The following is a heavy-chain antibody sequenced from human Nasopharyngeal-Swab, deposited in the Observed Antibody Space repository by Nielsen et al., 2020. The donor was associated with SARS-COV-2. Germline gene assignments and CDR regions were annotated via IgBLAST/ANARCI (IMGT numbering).Heavy chain of an antibody. CDR1: GGSFSGYY. V-gene: IGHV4-34*01. J-gene: IGHJ4*02. CDR3: ARVPLLGDLDY. D-gene: IGHD2-15*01. CDR2: INHSGST. Sequence: SETLSLTCAVYGGSFSGYYWSWIRQPPGKGLEWIGEINHSGSTNYNPSLKSRVTISVDTSKNHFSLKLSSVTAADTAVCYCARVPLLGDLDYWGQGTLVTVSS.